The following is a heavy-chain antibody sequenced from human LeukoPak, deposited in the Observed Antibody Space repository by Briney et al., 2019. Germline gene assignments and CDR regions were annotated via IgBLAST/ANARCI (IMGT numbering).Heavy chain of an antibody. CDR3: AKMKGHPLPKYYMDV. D-gene: IGHD1-26*01. Sequence: PGGSLRLSCAASGFTFSSYWMHWVRQAPGKGLVWVSGISGSGDNTLYADSVKGRFTISRDNSKNTLYLEMNSLRAEDTAIYYCAKMKGHPLPKYYMDVWGQGTTVTVSS. J-gene: IGHJ6*01. V-gene: IGHV3-23*01. CDR1: GFTFSSYW. CDR2: ISGSGDNT.